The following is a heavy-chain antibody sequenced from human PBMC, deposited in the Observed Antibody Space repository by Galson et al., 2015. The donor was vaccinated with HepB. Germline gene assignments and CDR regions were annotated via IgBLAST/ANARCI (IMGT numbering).Heavy chain of an antibody. Sequence: SLRLSCAASGFTFSSYGMHWVRQAPGKGLEWVAVISYDGSNKYYADSVKGRFTISRDNSKNTLYLQMNSLRAEDTAVYYCAKSRLAYCGGDCYPDAFDIWGQGTMVTVSS. D-gene: IGHD2-21*02. CDR2: ISYDGSNK. CDR3: AKSRLAYCGGDCYPDAFDI. V-gene: IGHV3-30*18. J-gene: IGHJ3*02. CDR1: GFTFSSYG.